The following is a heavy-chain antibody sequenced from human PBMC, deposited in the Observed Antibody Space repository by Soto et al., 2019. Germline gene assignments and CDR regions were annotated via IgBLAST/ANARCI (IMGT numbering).Heavy chain of an antibody. CDR1: GFTFSNYA. D-gene: IGHD2-8*01. V-gene: IGHV3-30-3*01. CDR3: ARDSGVY. CDR2: ISYDGSRK. Sequence: QVQLVDSGGGVVHPGRSLTLSCAASGFTFSNYAMHWVRQAPGKGLEWVAIISYDGSRKSYADSVKGRFTISRDNSKNTLYLQMDSLRTEDTTVFYCARDSGVYWGQGTLVTVSS. J-gene: IGHJ4*02.